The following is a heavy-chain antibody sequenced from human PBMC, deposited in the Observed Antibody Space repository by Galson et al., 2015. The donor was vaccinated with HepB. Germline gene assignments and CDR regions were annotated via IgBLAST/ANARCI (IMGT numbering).Heavy chain of an antibody. V-gene: IGHV4-39*01. CDR2: IYYSGST. Sequence: ETLSLTCTVSGGSISSSSYYWGWIRQPPGKGLEWIGSIYYSGSTYYNPPLKSRVTISVDTSKNQFSLKLSSVTAADTAVYYCARHMVGLSFDYWGQGTLVTVSS. CDR1: GGSISSSSYY. D-gene: IGHD2-15*01. CDR3: ARHMVGLSFDY. J-gene: IGHJ4*02.